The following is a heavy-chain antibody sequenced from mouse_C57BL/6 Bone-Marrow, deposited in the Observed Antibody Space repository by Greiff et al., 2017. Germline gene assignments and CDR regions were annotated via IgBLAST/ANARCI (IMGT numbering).Heavy chain of an antibody. CDR1: GYTFTDYE. Sequence: VQLQQSGAELVRPGASVTLSCKASGYTFTDYEMHWVKQTPVHGLEWIGAIDPETGGTAYNQKFKGKAILTADKSSSTAYMELRSLTSEDSAVYYCTRYDYDGRYFDVWGTGTTVTVSS. CDR3: TRYDYDGRYFDV. CDR2: IDPETGGT. V-gene: IGHV1-15*01. J-gene: IGHJ1*03. D-gene: IGHD2-4*01.